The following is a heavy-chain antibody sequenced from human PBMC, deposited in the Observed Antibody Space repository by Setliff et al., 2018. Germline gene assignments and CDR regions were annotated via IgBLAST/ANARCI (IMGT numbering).Heavy chain of an antibody. Sequence: PSETLSLTCTVSGGSINSGGFYWSWLRQPAGKRLEWIGHFYSSGATDYNLSLKSRVTISLDTSKNQFSLKLTSVTAADTAVYYCGRGFSRIGGWGNWFDPWGQGILVTVSS. CDR2: FYSSGAT. CDR1: GGSINSGGFY. D-gene: IGHD2-15*01. CDR3: GRGFSRIGGWGNWFDP. V-gene: IGHV4-61*09. J-gene: IGHJ5*02.